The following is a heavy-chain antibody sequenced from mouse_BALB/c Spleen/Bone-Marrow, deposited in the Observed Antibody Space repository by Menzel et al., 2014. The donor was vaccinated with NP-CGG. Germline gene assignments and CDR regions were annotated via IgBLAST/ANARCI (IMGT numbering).Heavy chain of an antibody. Sequence: VQLQQPGAELVRPGALVKLSCKASGFNIKDYYIHWVNQRPEQGLEWIGWITPENGNTIYDPKFQGKARITADTSSNTAYFQLSGLTSEDTAVYYCARGSSGPFVYWGQGTLVTVSA. CDR3: ARGSSGPFVY. J-gene: IGHJ3*01. V-gene: IGHV14-1*02. D-gene: IGHD3-1*01. CDR2: ITPENGNT. CDR1: GFNIKDYY.